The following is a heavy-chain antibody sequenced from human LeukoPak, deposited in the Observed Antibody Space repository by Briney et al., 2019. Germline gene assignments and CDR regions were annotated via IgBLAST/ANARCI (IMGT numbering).Heavy chain of an antibody. D-gene: IGHD5-12*01. Sequence: SETLSLTCAVYGGSFSGYYWSWIRQPPGKGLEWIGEINHSGSTNYNPSLKSRVTISVDTSKNQFSLKLSSVTAADTAVYYCARGRVINDIVATSGQYYFDYLGQGTLVTVSS. CDR2: INHSGST. V-gene: IGHV4-34*01. J-gene: IGHJ4*02. CDR3: ARGRVINDIVATSGQYYFDY. CDR1: GGSFSGYY.